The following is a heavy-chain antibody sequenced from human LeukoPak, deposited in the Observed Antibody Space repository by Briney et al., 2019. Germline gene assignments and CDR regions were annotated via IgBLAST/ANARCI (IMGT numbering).Heavy chain of an antibody. Sequence: ASVKVSCKASGYTFTGYYMHWVRQAPGQGLEWMGWINPKSGGTNYAQKFSGRVTMTRYTSISTAQLELNRLRSDDPDADDCDRLCEAGDAALYYFDYWGQGTLVTVSS. CDR3: DRLCEAGDAALYYFDY. CDR1: GYTFTGYY. D-gene: IGHD7-27*01. V-gene: IGHV1-2*02. CDR2: INPKSGGT. J-gene: IGHJ4*02.